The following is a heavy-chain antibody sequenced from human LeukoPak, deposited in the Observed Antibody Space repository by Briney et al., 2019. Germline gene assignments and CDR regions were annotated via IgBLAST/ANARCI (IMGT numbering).Heavy chain of an antibody. V-gene: IGHV3-9*01. Sequence: PGRSLRLSCAASGFTFDDYAMHWVRQAPGKGLEWVSGISWNSGSIGYADSVKGRFTISRDNAKNSLYLQMNSLRAEDTALYYCAKVHFVRGFDVWGQGTLVTVSS. CDR2: ISWNSGSI. D-gene: IGHD3-10*02. CDR3: AKVHFVRGFDV. J-gene: IGHJ4*02. CDR1: GFTFDDYA.